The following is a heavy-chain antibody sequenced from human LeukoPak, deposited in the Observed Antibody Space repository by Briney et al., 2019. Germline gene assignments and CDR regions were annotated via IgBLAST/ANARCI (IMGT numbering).Heavy chain of an antibody. Sequence: PGGSLRLSCSASGFTFPSHSMIWVRQAPGKGLEWVSSISSRSSSTYYADSVRGRFTISRDNAKNLLFLQMNSLRAEDTAVYFCARGIAASGTDCWGQGTLVTVSS. CDR2: ISSRSSST. CDR1: GFTFPSHS. J-gene: IGHJ4*02. D-gene: IGHD6-13*01. CDR3: ARGIAASGTDC. V-gene: IGHV3-21*01.